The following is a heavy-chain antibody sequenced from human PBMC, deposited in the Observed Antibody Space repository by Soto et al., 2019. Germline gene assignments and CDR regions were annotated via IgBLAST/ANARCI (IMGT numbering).Heavy chain of an antibody. Sequence: SVTLSLTCTVSGSSISSGGYYWSWIRQHPGKGLEWIGYIYYSGSTYYNPSLKSRVTISVDTSKNQFSLKLSSVTAADTAVYYCARGSPYGDYVYQDPYYFDYWGQGTLVTVSS. CDR3: ARGSPYGDYVYQDPYYFDY. D-gene: IGHD4-17*01. J-gene: IGHJ4*02. CDR1: GSSISSGGYY. V-gene: IGHV4-31*03. CDR2: IYYSGST.